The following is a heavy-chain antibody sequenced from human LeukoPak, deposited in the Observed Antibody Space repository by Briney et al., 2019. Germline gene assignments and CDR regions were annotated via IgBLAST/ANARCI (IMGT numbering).Heavy chain of an antibody. CDR2: IYYSGST. CDR1: GGSISSYY. J-gene: IGHJ4*02. D-gene: IGHD3-10*01. CDR3: ARDNGSGSYYFDY. V-gene: IGHV4-59*12. Sequence: SETLSLTCTVSGGSISSYYWSWIRQPPGKGLEWIGYIYYSGSTNYNPSLKSRVTISVDRSKNQFSLKLSSVTAADTAVYYCARDNGSGSYYFDYWGQGTLVTVSS.